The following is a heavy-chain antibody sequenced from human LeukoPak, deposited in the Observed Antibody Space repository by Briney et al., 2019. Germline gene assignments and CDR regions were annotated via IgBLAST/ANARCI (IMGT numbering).Heavy chain of an antibody. CDR3: ARHGVATWFDP. D-gene: IGHD2-15*01. Sequence: SETLSLTCAVYGGSFSDYYWSWIRQPPGKGLEWIGEINHSGSTNYNASLKSRVTMSVDTSKDQFSVKLSSVTAADTAVYYCARHGVATWFDPWGQGTLVTVPS. V-gene: IGHV4-34*01. CDR1: GGSFSDYY. CDR2: INHSGST. J-gene: IGHJ5*02.